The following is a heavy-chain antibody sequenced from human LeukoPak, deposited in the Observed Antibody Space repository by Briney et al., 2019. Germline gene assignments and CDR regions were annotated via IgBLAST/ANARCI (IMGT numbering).Heavy chain of an antibody. J-gene: IGHJ4*02. CDR3: AREQWELYFDY. CDR2: INPNSGGT. Sequence: GASVKVSCKASGYTFTGYYVHWVRQAPGQGLEWMGWINPNSGGTNYAQKFQGRVTMTRDTSISTAYMELSKLRSDDTAVYYCAREQWELYFDYWGQGTLLTVSS. CDR1: GYTFTGYY. V-gene: IGHV1-2*02. D-gene: IGHD1-26*01.